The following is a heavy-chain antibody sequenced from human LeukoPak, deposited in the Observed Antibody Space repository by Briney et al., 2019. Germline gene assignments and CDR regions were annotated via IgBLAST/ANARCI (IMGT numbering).Heavy chain of an antibody. Sequence: PSETLSLTCTVSGGSISSYYWSWIRQPPGKGLEWIGYIYYSGSTNYNPSLKSRVTISVDTSKNQFSLKLSSVTAADTAVYYCARHMGLGYSYGSPYFDYWGQGILVTVSS. CDR2: IYYSGST. D-gene: IGHD5-18*01. J-gene: IGHJ4*02. CDR3: ARHMGLGYSYGSPYFDY. CDR1: GGSISSYY. V-gene: IGHV4-59*08.